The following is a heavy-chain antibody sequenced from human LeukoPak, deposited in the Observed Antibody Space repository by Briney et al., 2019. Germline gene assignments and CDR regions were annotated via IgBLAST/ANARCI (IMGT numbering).Heavy chain of an antibody. CDR1: GFTFGHYT. CDR2: ILYDGSNK. D-gene: IGHD1-20*01. J-gene: IGHJ4*02. CDR3: ARDGLTGTTDGTLDY. V-gene: IGHV3-30-3*01. Sequence: GGSLRLSCVASGFTFGHYTMHWVRQAPGKGLEWVAVILYDGSNKYYTDSVKGRFTISRDNSKNTLYLQMNSLRGEDTAMYYCARDGLTGTTDGTLDYWGQGTLVTVSS.